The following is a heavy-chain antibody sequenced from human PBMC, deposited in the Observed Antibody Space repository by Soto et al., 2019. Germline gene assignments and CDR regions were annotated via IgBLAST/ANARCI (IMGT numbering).Heavy chain of an antibody. D-gene: IGHD2-2*02. CDR2: IYHSGST. V-gene: IGHV4-59*02. CDR3: ARSQGCSSTSCYRPMDV. CDR1: GVSVSNFY. Sequence: QVQLQESGPGLVKPSETLSLTCTVSGVSVSNFYWTWIRQSPGKGLEWIGYIYHSGSTNYNPSLKSRVTISIDTSKSQFSLRLSSVTAADTAVYFCARSQGCSSTSCYRPMDVWGQGTTVIVSS. J-gene: IGHJ6*02.